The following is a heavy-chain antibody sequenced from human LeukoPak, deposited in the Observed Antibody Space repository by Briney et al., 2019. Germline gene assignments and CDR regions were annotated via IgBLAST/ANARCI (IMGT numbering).Heavy chain of an antibody. CDR2: ISYTGTYI. D-gene: IGHD1-26*01. Sequence: GGSLRLSCAASAFSLNAYNMNWVRQAPGKGLEWVSSISYTGTYIYYADSVKGRFTISRDNAQNSLYLQMNSLRAKDTAIYYCARDRGTYRPIDYWGQGTLVTVSS. V-gene: IGHV3-21*04. J-gene: IGHJ4*02. CDR1: AFSLNAYN. CDR3: ARDRGTYRPIDY.